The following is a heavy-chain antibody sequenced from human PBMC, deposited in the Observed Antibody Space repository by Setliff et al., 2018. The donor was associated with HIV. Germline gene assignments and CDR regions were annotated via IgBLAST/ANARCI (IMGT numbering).Heavy chain of an antibody. J-gene: IGHJ4*02. V-gene: IGHV3-7*03. CDR2: VKQDGLDK. D-gene: IGHD3-10*01. Sequence: PGGSLRLSCEASGFMYNKFWMSWVRQAPGRGLEWVANVKQDGLDKSYADSVRGRFTISRDNAKKSLYLQMESLRAEDTAIYYCTIGHYRSGWGQGTQVTVSS. CDR3: TIGHYRSG. CDR1: GFMYNKFW.